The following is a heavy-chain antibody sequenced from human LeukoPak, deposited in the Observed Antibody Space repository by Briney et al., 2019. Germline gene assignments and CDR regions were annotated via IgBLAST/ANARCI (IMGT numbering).Heavy chain of an antibody. CDR1: GGSISSYY. Sequence: PSETLSLTCTVSGGSISSYYCSWIRQPPGKGLEWIGYIYYSGSTNYNPSLKSRVTISVDTSKNQFSLKLSSVTAADTAVYYCARSWGSYYNWAFDYWGQGTLVTVSS. D-gene: IGHD3-10*01. CDR3: ARSWGSYYNWAFDY. J-gene: IGHJ4*02. CDR2: IYYSGST. V-gene: IGHV4-59*08.